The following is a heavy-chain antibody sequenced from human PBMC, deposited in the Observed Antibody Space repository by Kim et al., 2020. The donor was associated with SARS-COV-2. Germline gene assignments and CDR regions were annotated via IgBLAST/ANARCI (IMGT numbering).Heavy chain of an antibody. CDR2: IYYSGST. Sequence: SETLSLTCTVSGGSISSSSYYWGWIRQPPGKGLEWIGSIYYSGSTYYNPSLKSRVTISVDTSKNQFSLKLSSVTAADTAVYYCARVYFDWLSPHWFDPWGQGTLVTVSS. CDR3: ARVYFDWLSPHWFDP. J-gene: IGHJ5*02. V-gene: IGHV4-39*07. D-gene: IGHD3-9*01. CDR1: GGSISSSSYY.